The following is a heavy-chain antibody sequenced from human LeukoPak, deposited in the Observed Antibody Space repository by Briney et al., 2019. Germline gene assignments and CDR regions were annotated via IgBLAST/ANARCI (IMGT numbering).Heavy chain of an antibody. CDR1: GYTLTELS. CDR2: FDPEDGET. V-gene: IGHV1-24*01. Sequence: ASVKVSCKVSGYTLTELSMHWVRQAPGKGLEWMGGFDPEDGETIYAQKFQGRVTITADESTSTAYMELSSLRSEDTAVYYCARGNYKDWFDPWGQGTLVTVSS. CDR3: ARGNYKDWFDP. J-gene: IGHJ5*02. D-gene: IGHD1-7*01.